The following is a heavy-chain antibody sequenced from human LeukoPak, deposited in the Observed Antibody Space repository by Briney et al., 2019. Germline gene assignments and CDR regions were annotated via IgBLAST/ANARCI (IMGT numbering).Heavy chain of an antibody. CDR3: ARELNDYGDYYYGMDV. CDR1: GYTFTTYN. D-gene: IGHD4-17*01. J-gene: IGHJ6*02. V-gene: IGHV1-46*01. Sequence: ASVKVSCKASGYTFTTYNMHWVRQAPGQGLVWMGLINPGAGGTRYAQKFQGRVTVTSDTSTSTVYVELSSLRSEDTAVYYCARELNDYGDYYYGMDVWGLGTTVTVSS. CDR2: INPGAGGT.